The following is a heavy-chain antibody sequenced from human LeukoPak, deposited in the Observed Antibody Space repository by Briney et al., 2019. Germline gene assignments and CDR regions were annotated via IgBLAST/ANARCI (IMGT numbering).Heavy chain of an antibody. CDR2: IRSSGNGNTI. CDR3: ARARGDWDDCYI. D-gene: IGHD2-21*02. CDR1: AFTLSTYE. V-gene: IGHV3-48*03. J-gene: IGHJ3*02. Sequence: SLTLSCAPSAFTLSTYEMNSVSHAPGKGREWVSYIRSSGNGNTIPQPDSAKGRFTISRDNAENSLYLHMHRPRADVTAVYFCARARGDWDDCYIWGRGTMVLVSS.